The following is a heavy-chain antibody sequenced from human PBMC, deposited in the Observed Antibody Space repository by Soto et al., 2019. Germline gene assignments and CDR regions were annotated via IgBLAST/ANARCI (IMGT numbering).Heavy chain of an antibody. D-gene: IGHD3-10*01. CDR2: INPSGGST. Sequence: APVKVSCKASGYTFTSYYMHWVRQAPGQGLEWMGIINPSGGSTSYAQKFQGRVTMTRDTSTSTVYMELSSLRSEDTAVYYCARDLTRLLWFGELLIYYYGMDVWGQGTTVTVSS. V-gene: IGHV1-46*01. CDR3: ARDLTRLLWFGELLIYYYGMDV. J-gene: IGHJ6*02. CDR1: GYTFTSYY.